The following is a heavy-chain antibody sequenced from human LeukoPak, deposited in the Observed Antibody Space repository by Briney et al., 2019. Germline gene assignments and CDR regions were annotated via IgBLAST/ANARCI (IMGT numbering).Heavy chain of an antibody. D-gene: IGHD2-2*01. CDR2: ISAYNGNT. CDR1: GYTFTSYG. Sequence: WASVKVSCKASGYTFTSYGISWVRQAPGQGLEWMGWISAYNGNTNYAQKLQGRVTITTDTSTSTAHMEMRSLRSYDPAVYYGATGLVPAAIRVVDYWGQGTLVTVSS. J-gene: IGHJ4*02. V-gene: IGHV1-18*01. CDR3: ATGLVPAAIRVVDY.